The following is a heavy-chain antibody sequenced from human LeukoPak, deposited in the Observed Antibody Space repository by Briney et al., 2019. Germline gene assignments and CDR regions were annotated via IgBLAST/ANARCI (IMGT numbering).Heavy chain of an antibody. D-gene: IGHD3-10*01. CDR3: ARDTSPYYSGSGSHVIRDAFDV. CDR2: TYYKSDLYN. J-gene: IGHJ3*01. Sequence: SQTLSLTCALSGDNLSSNSAAWHWLRQSPSRGLEWLGRTYYKSDLYNNYAVSVKSRLTINPHTSKNQFSLQLNSVTPEDTAVYYCARDTSPYYSGSGSHVIRDAFDVWGQGTMVTVSS. CDR1: GDNLSSNSAA. V-gene: IGHV6-1*01.